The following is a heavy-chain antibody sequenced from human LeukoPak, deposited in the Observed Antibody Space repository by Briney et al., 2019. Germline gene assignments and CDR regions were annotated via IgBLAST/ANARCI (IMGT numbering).Heavy chain of an antibody. D-gene: IGHD3-22*01. CDR1: GGSISSYY. J-gene: IGHJ3*02. CDR3: VGSSSGAYWDAFDI. CDR2: IYSTGST. V-gene: IGHV4-4*07. Sequence: SETLSLTCTVSGGSISSYYWSWIRQPAGKGLEWIGRIYSTGSTNYNPSLKSRVTMSVDTSKNQFSLKLSSVTAADTAVYYYVGSSSGAYWDAFDIWGQGTMVTVSS.